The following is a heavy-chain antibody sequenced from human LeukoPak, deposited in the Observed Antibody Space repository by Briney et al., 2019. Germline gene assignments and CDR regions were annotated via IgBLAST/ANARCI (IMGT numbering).Heavy chain of an antibody. CDR2: INPNSGGT. J-gene: IGHJ3*02. Sequence: ASVKVSCKASGYTFTGYYMHWVRQAPGQGLEWMGWINPNSGGTNYAQKFQGRVTTTRDTSISTAYMELSRLRSDDTAVYYCARLYYDSSGYYPPSLDDAFDIWGQGTMVTVSS. CDR1: GYTFTGYY. CDR3: ARLYYDSSGYYPPSLDDAFDI. D-gene: IGHD3-22*01. V-gene: IGHV1-2*02.